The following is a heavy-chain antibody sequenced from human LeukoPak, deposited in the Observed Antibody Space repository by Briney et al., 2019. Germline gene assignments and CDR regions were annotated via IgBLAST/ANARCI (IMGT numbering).Heavy chain of an antibody. D-gene: IGHD2-15*01. CDR3: GRKAGDCGGGSCYSIDY. V-gene: IGHV1-69*05. J-gene: IGHJ4*02. Sequence: SVKVSCKAFGGSFSSEAISWVRQAPGQGLEWMGGIIPIFGTANYAQKFQGRVTTTTDESTSTAYMEVSSLRSEDTAVYYCGRKAGDCGGGSCYSIDYWGQGTLVTVSS. CDR1: GGSFSSEA. CDR2: IIPIFGTA.